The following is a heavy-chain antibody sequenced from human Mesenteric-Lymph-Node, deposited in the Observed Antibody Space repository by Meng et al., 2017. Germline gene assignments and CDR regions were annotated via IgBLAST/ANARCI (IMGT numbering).Heavy chain of an antibody. CDR1: GASITSNNW. V-gene: IGHV4-4*02. Sequence: LHLPHAGPGLVKPSGALALTLPVLGASITSNNWWSWLRQPPGKGLEWIGQVYHAGWTNYNPSLNSRVTMSLDVSKNQLSLILSSVTAADTAVYFCARHGGYHFDYWGQGTLVTVSS. J-gene: IGHJ4*02. CDR3: ARHGGYHFDY. D-gene: IGHD4-17*01. CDR2: VYHAGWT.